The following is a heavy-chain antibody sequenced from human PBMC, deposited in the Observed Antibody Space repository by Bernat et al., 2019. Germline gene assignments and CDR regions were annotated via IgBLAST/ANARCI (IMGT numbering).Heavy chain of an antibody. CDR1: GFTFSSYA. D-gene: IGHD2-15*01. CDR3: ARGNQTPGFCSGGSCYGGGYYFDY. J-gene: IGHJ4*02. Sequence: QVQLVESGGGVVQPGRSLRLSCAASGFTFSSYAMHWVRQAPGKGLEWVAVISYDGSNKYYADSVKGRFTISRDNSKNTLYLQMNSLRAEDTAVYYWARGNQTPGFCSGGSCYGGGYYFDYWGQGTLVTVSS. V-gene: IGHV3-30*01. CDR2: ISYDGSNK.